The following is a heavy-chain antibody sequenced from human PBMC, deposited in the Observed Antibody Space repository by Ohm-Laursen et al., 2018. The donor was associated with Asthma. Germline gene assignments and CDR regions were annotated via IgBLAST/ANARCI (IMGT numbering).Heavy chain of an antibody. D-gene: IGHD4-17*01. V-gene: IGHV3-30*18. Sequence: SSLRLSCAAAGFTFSSYGMHWVRQAPGKGLEWVAVISYDGSNKYYADSVKGRFTISRDNSKNTLYLQMNSLRAEDTAVYYCAKGGRYGDYFDYWGQGTLVTVSS. CDR3: AKGGRYGDYFDY. CDR1: GFTFSSYG. J-gene: IGHJ4*02. CDR2: ISYDGSNK.